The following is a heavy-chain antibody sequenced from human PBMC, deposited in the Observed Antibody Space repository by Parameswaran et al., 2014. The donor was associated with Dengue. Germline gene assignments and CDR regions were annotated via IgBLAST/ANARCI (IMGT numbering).Heavy chain of an antibody. CDR3: AMPGIAAAGHFDY. D-gene: IGHD6-13*01. V-gene: IGHV3-30-3*01. J-gene: IGHJ4*02. CDR2: ISYDGSNK. Sequence: WIRQPQEGLEWVAVISYDGSNKYYADSVKGRFTISRDNSKNTLYLQMNGLRAEDTAVYYCAMPGIAAAGHFDYWGQGTLVTVSS.